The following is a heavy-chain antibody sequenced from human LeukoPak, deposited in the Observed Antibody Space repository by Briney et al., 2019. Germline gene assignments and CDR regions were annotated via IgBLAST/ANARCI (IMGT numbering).Heavy chain of an antibody. J-gene: IGHJ3*02. D-gene: IGHD3-22*01. CDR1: GGSISSSSYY. V-gene: IGHV4-39*07. Sequence: NASETLSLTCTVSGGSISSSSYYWGWIRQPPGKGLEWIGSIYYSGSTYYNPSLKSRVTISVDTSKNQFSLKLSSVTAADTAVYYCARDDPSGSDAFDIWGQGTMVTVSS. CDR3: ARDDPSGSDAFDI. CDR2: IYYSGST.